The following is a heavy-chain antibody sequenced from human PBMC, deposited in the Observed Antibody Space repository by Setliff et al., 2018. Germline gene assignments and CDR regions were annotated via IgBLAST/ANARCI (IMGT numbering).Heavy chain of an antibody. CDR2: INPRSGGT. CDR3: TRGGFSTSRRDYWYFDL. J-gene: IGHJ2*01. D-gene: IGHD5-12*01. CDR1: GYTFTDFH. V-gene: IGHV1-2*02. Sequence: ASVKVSCKASGYTFTDFHIHWVRQAPGQRPEWMAWINPRSGGTNYAQNIQGRVSMTRXXXSSTAYMXLSXXTSXXXXXXYFTRGGFSTSRRDYWYFDLWGRGTLVTAPQ.